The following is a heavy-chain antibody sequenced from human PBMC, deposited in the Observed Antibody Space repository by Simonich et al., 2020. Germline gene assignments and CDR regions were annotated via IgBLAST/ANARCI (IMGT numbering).Heavy chain of an antibody. Sequence: EVQLVESGGGLIQPGGSLRLSCAASGFTVSSNYMSWVRQAPGKGMEWVSVTYSGGSTYYADSVEGRFTISRDNSKNTLYLQINSLRAEDTAVYYCARWTATGYYFDYWGQGTLVTVSS. CDR2: TYSGGST. CDR3: ARWTATGYYFDY. CDR1: GFTVSSNY. D-gene: IGHD1-1*01. V-gene: IGHV3-53*01. J-gene: IGHJ4*02.